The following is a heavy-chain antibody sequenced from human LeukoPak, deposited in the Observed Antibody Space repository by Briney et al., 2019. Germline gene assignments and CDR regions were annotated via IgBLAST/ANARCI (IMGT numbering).Heavy chain of an antibody. J-gene: IGHJ4*02. D-gene: IGHD3-3*01. CDR2: IRYDGSNT. CDR3: AKGVTLFGVVIMGYFDY. Sequence: SGGSLRLSCAASGFTFSSYGMHWVRQAPGKGLVWVSFIRYDGSNTYYADSVKGRFTISRDNSKNTLYLQMNSLRTEDTAMYYCAKGVTLFGVVIMGYFDYWGQGTLVTVSS. CDR1: GFTFSSYG. V-gene: IGHV3-30*02.